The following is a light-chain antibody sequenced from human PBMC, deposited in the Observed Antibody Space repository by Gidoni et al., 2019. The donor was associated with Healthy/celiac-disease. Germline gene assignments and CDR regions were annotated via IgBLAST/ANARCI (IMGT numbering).Light chain of an antibody. Sequence: EIVLTQSPATLSVSPGERATLSCRASQSVSSNLSWYQQKPGQAPRLLLYCASTRATGIPARFSGSGSGTEYTLTISSLQSEDFAVYYCQQYNSWELTFGGGTKVEIK. V-gene: IGKV3-15*01. CDR1: QSVSSN. J-gene: IGKJ4*01. CDR3: QQYNSWELT. CDR2: CAS.